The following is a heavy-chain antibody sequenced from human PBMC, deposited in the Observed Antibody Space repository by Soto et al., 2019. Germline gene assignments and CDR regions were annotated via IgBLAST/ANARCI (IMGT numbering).Heavy chain of an antibody. CDR2: IKQDGSEK. V-gene: IGHV3-7*01. CDR3: ARDGTIFGVVLYV. J-gene: IGHJ6*02. CDR1: GFTFSSYW. D-gene: IGHD3-3*01. Sequence: EVQLVESGGGLVQPGGSLRLSCAASGFTFSSYWMSWVRQAPGKGLEWVANIKQDGSEKYYVDSVKGRFTISRDNAKHSLYLQMNSLRAEETAVYYWARDGTIFGVVLYVWGQGTTVTVS.